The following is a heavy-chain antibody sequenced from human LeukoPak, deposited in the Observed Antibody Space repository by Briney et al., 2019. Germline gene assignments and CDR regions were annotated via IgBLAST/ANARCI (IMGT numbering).Heavy chain of an antibody. D-gene: IGHD3-10*01. CDR2: IYYSGST. CDR3: ARVLGSMVRGVIGDNWFDP. J-gene: IGHJ5*02. Sequence: PSETLSLTCTVSGGSISSSSYYWGWIRQPPGKGLEWIGGIYYSGSTYYNPSLKSRVTISVDTSKNQFSLKLSSVTAADTAVYYCARVLGSMVRGVIGDNWFDPWGQGTLVTVSS. V-gene: IGHV4-39*07. CDR1: GGSISSSSYY.